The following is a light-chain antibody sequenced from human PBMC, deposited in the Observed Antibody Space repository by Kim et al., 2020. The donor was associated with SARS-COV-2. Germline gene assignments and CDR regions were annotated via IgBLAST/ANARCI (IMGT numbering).Light chain of an antibody. V-gene: IGLV2-18*02. J-gene: IGLJ1*01. CDR2: EVS. CDR1: SSDVGSYTR. Sequence: QSALTQPPSVSGSPGQSVTISCTGTSSDVGSYTRVSWYQQPPGTAPKLIIYEVSNRPTGVPDRFFGSKSGNTASLTISGLQAEDEADYYCSSYANSDTFVFGSETKVTVL. CDR3: SSYANSDTFV.